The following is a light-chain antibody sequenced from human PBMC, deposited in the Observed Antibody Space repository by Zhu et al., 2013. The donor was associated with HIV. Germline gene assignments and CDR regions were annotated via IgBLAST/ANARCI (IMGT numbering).Light chain of an antibody. Sequence: EIVLTQSPGTLSLSPGERATLSCRASQSVSSSYLAWYQQKPGQAPRLLIYGASSRATGIPDRFSGSGSGTDFTLTISRLEPEDFAVYYCQQYGSSRASFGLGDQAGDQT. CDR1: QSVSSSY. CDR3: QQYGSSRAS. V-gene: IGKV3-20*01. J-gene: IGKJ2*03. CDR2: GAS.